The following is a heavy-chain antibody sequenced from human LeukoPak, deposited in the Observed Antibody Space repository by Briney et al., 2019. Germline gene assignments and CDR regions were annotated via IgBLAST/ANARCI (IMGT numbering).Heavy chain of an antibody. D-gene: IGHD6-13*01. CDR3: AKKAVSSSWTYFDY. CDR2: TGGDGGKT. Sequence: GGSLRLSCETSGFTFTNYGMSWGRHAPAKGLEWVSSTGGDGGKTFYAESVKGRFSISRDNSKNTLYLQMNSLRAEDTAIYYCAKKAVSSSWTYFDYWGQGALVTVSS. CDR1: GFTFTNYG. V-gene: IGHV3-23*01. J-gene: IGHJ4*02.